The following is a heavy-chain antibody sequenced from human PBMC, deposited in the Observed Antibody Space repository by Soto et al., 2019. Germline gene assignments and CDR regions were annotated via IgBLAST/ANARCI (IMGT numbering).Heavy chain of an antibody. D-gene: IGHD2-2*02. V-gene: IGHV3-21*01. CDR1: GITFGSRA. Sequence: EVQLLESGGDLIQPGGSLRLSCVASGITFGSRAMSWVRQAPGEGLEWVSSISSSSSHIYYADSVKGRFTISRDNAKNSLYLQMNSLRAEDTAVYYCARVYGSLEGYCSSTSCYISHWGQGTLVTVSS. CDR3: ARVYGSLEGYCSSTSCYISH. CDR2: ISSSSSHI. J-gene: IGHJ4*02.